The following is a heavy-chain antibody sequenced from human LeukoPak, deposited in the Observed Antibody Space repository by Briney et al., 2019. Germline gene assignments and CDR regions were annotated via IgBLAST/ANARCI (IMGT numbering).Heavy chain of an antibody. CDR3: ARLTHSVFWLVDYPVFDY. CDR2: INHSGST. D-gene: IGHD3-3*01. V-gene: IGHV4-34*01. J-gene: IGHJ4*02. CDR1: GGSFSGYS. Sequence: SETLSLTCAVFGGSFSGYSWSWIRQPPGKGLEWIGEINHSGSTDYNPSLKSRVTISGDTSKNQFSLKLNSVTAADTAVYYCARLTHSVFWLVDYPVFDYCGQGTLVTVSS.